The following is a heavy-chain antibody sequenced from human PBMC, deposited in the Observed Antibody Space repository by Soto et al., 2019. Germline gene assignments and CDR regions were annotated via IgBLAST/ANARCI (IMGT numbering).Heavy chain of an antibody. CDR1: GGSISSGGYY. Sequence: QVQLQESGPGLVKPSQTLSRTCTVSGGSISSGGYYWSWIRQHPGKGLEWIGYIYYSGSTYYNPSLKSRVTISVDTSKNQFSLKLSSVTAADTAVYYCARDRYGDYHLYVMDVWGQGTTVTVSS. D-gene: IGHD4-17*01. J-gene: IGHJ6*02. V-gene: IGHV4-31*03. CDR3: ARDRYGDYHLYVMDV. CDR2: IYYSGST.